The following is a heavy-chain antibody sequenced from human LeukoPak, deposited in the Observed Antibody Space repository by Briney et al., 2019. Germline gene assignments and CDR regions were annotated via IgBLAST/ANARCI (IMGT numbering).Heavy chain of an antibody. CDR2: IKEDGSEK. CDR1: GFTFSDYW. Sequence: GGSLRLSCEVSGFTFSDYWMHWVRQAPGKGLEWVANIKEDGSEKYYVDSVKGRFTISRDNAKNSLYLQMNGLRAEDTAVYYCASFRTGYWGQGTLVTVSS. V-gene: IGHV3-7*01. D-gene: IGHD1-1*01. J-gene: IGHJ4*02. CDR3: ASFRTGY.